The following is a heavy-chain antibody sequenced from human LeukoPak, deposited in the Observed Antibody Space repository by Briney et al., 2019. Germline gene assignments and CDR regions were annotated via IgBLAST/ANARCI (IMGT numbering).Heavy chain of an antibody. CDR2: IYHSGST. J-gene: IGHJ4*02. CDR1: GGSISSGGYS. Sequence: SQTLSLTCAVSGGSISSGGYSWSWIRQPPGKGLEWIGYIYHSGSTNYNPSLKSRVTISVDTSKNQFSLKLSSVTAADTAVYYCARSGSSGWFVVYWGQGTLATVSS. CDR3: ARSGSSGWFVVY. V-gene: IGHV4-30-2*01. D-gene: IGHD6-19*01.